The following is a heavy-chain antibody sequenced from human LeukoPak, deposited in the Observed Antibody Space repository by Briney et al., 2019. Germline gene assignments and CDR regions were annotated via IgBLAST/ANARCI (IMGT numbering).Heavy chain of an antibody. J-gene: IGHJ5*02. V-gene: IGHV3-23*01. CDR1: GFTFSSYA. D-gene: IGHD4/OR15-4a*01. CDR3: AKETQVLSGFDP. CDR2: ISGSGGST. Sequence: GGSLRLSCVVSGFTFSSYAMSWVRQAPGKGLEWVSGISGSGGSTYYADSVKGRFTISRDNTKNTLYLQMNSLRAEDTAVYYCAKETQVLSGFDPWGQGTLVTVSS.